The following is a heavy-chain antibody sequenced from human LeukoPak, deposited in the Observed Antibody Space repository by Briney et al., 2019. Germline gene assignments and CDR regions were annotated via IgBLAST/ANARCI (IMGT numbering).Heavy chain of an antibody. D-gene: IGHD6-19*01. CDR3: ASVRGYSSGWYASGFDP. V-gene: IGHV4-39*06. CDR2: IYYTGST. CDR1: GGSITSSSYY. Sequence: SETLSLTCTVSGGSITSSSYYWGWIRQPPGKGPEWIGSIYYTGSTNYNPSLKSRVTISLDTSKNQFTLKLTSVTAADTAVYYCASVRGYSSGWYASGFDPWGQGTLVTVSS. J-gene: IGHJ5*02.